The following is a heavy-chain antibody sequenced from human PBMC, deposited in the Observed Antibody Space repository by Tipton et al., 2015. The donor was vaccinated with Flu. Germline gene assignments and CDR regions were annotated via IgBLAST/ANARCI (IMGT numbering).Heavy chain of an antibody. J-gene: IGHJ4*02. Sequence: SLRLSCAASGFTFGSYGMHWVRQAPGKGLEWVTFISYDGGEKSYSDSVKGRFIISRDTSKNTLHLRMNSLRPEDTAAYYCARVRESYYFDEWGQGTLVTVSS. CDR2: ISYDGGEK. V-gene: IGHV3-30*03. CDR3: ARVRESYYFDE. D-gene: IGHD4/OR15-4a*01. CDR1: GFTFGSYG.